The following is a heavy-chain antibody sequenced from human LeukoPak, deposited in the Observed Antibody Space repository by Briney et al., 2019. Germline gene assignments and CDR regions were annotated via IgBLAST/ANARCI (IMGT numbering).Heavy chain of an antibody. CDR3: ASVVTATLNI. CDR1: GFTFSNYR. D-gene: IGHD2-21*02. CDR2: IDTDGSTT. J-gene: IGHJ3*02. Sequence: GGSLTLSCAASGFTFSNYRMHWVRRAPGKGLVWDSLIDTDGSTTSYAGSVKGRFTVSRDNAKNTLYLQMNSLRAEDTALYYCASVVTATLNIWGQGKMVIVSS. V-gene: IGHV3-74*01.